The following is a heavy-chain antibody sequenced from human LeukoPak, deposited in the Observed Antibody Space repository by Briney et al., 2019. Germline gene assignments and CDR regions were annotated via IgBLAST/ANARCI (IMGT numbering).Heavy chain of an antibody. CDR3: ARAYCSSTSCYAPTYYYYYYGMDV. CDR1: GGSFSGYY. J-gene: IGHJ6*02. Sequence: SETLSLTCAVYGGSFSGYYWSWIRQPPGKGLEWIGEINHSGSTNYNPSLKSRVTISVDTSKNQFSLKLSSVTAADTAVYYCARAYCSSTSCYAPTYYYYYYGMDVWGQGTTVTVSS. D-gene: IGHD2-2*01. CDR2: INHSGST. V-gene: IGHV4-34*01.